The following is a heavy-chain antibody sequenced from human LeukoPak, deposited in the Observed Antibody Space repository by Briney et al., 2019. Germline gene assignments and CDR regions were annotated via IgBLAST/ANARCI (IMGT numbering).Heavy chain of an antibody. CDR3: ARSYMSGYLDF. CDR1: GFSFTNYR. J-gene: IGHJ4*02. D-gene: IGHD3-9*01. Sequence: GGSLSVSCAASGFSFTNYRMSWGRQAPGKGLEWVRNKKEDGSVKFHVDSFEGRFTIYRDNAKNSLYQHMHSLIPQDTTVYYCARSYMSGYLDFWGQGTRVTVSS. V-gene: IGHV3-7*04. CDR2: KKEDGSVK.